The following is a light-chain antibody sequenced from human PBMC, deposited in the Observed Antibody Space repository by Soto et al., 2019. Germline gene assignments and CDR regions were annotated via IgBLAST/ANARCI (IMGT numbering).Light chain of an antibody. CDR3: QQRSNWPIT. V-gene: IGKV3-11*01. Sequence: EIVLTQSPATLSLSPGERATLSCRTNQSVSSYFAWYQQKPGRAPRLLIYDASNRATGIPARFIGSGSGTDFTLTISSLEPEDFAVYYCQQRSNWPITFGQGTRLEIK. CDR1: QSVSSY. J-gene: IGKJ5*01. CDR2: DAS.